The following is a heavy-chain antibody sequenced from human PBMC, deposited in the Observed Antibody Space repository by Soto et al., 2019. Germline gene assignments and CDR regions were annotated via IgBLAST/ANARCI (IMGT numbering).Heavy chain of an antibody. CDR3: ARDLSATRYFDY. J-gene: IGHJ4*02. Sequence: SVKVSCQASGYTFTGDYIHWVRQAPGQGLEWMGIINPSDGTTNFAQKFQGRVTMTRDTSTSTVYMELSSLRSEDTAVYYCARDLSATRYFDYWGQGTLVTVS. CDR2: INPSDGTT. CDR1: GYTFTGDY. V-gene: IGHV1-46*01. D-gene: IGHD1-1*01.